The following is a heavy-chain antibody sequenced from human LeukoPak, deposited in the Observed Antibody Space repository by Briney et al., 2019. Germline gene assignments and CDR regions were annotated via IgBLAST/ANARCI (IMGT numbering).Heavy chain of an antibody. CDR1: GFIFDDYA. J-gene: IGHJ4*02. Sequence: GGSLRLSCAASGFIFDDYAMHWVRQAPGKGLEWVSGISWNSGSIGYADSVKGRFTISRDNAKNSLYLQMNSLRAEDTALYYCAKDNGFSGSGSYYKDYWGQGTLVTVSS. D-gene: IGHD3-10*01. CDR2: ISWNSGSI. CDR3: AKDNGFSGSGSYYKDY. V-gene: IGHV3-9*01.